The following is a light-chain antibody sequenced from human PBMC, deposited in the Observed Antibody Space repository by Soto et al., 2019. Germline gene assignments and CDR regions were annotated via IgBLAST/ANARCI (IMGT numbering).Light chain of an antibody. CDR1: SSDIGPYDY. CDR3: SSYTSTTTLVI. V-gene: IGLV2-14*01. Sequence: QSVLTQPASVSGSPGQSITISCIVTSSDIGPYDYVSWYQQHPGKAPKLMIYDVTNRPSGVSDRFSASKSGNTASLTISGLQAEDEALYYCSSYTSTTTLVIFGGGTKLTVL. CDR2: DVT. J-gene: IGLJ2*01.